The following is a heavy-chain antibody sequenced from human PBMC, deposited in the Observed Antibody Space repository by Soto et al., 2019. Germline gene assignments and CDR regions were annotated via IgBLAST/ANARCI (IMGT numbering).Heavy chain of an antibody. J-gene: IGHJ6*02. D-gene: IGHD3-10*01. Sequence: TSETLSLTCAVYGGSFSGYYWSWIRQPPGKGLEWIGEINHSGGTNYNPSLKSRVTISVDTSKNQFSLKLSSVTAADTAVYYCARGAPGGVRGVHYYYYGMDVWGQGTTVTVSS. V-gene: IGHV4-34*01. CDR3: ARGAPGGVRGVHYYYYGMDV. CDR1: GGSFSGYY. CDR2: INHSGGT.